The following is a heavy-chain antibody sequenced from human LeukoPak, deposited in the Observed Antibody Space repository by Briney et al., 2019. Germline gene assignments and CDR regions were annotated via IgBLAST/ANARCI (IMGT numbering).Heavy chain of an antibody. CDR2: ISGSGGST. CDR1: GFTFSSYA. CDR3: AKDGFYCSSTSCYGDY. D-gene: IGHD2-2*01. Sequence: GGSLGLPCAASGFTFSSYAMSWVRQAPGKGLEWVSAISGSGGSTYYADSVKGRFTISRDNSKNTLYLQMNSLRAEDTAVYYCAKDGFYCSSTSCYGDYWGQGTLVTVSS. J-gene: IGHJ4*02. V-gene: IGHV3-23*01.